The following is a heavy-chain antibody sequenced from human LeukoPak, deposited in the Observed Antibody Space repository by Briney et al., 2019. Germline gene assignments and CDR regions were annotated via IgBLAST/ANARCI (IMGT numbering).Heavy chain of an antibody. CDR3: ARYIVSYPHDAFDI. CDR2: INHSGST. Sequence: SETLSLTCAVYGVSFSGYYWSWIRQPPGKGLEWIGEINHSGSTNYNPSLKSRVTISVDTSKNQFSLKLNSVTAADTAFYYCARYIVSYPHDAFDIWGQGTMVTVPS. J-gene: IGHJ3*02. CDR1: GVSFSGYY. D-gene: IGHD1-26*01. V-gene: IGHV4-34*01.